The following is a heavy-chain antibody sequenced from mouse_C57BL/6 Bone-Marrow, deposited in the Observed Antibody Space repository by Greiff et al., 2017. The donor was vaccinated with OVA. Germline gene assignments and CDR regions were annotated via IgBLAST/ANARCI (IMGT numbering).Heavy chain of an antibody. CDR3: ANYYGSSYDAMDY. D-gene: IGHD1-1*01. CDR2: IDPANGNT. J-gene: IGHJ4*01. Sequence: EVQLQQSVAELVRPGASVKLSCTASGFNIKNTYMHWVKQRPEQGLEWIGRIDPANGNTKYAPKFQGKATITADTSSNTAYPQLSSLTSEDTAIYYCANYYGSSYDAMDYWGQGTSVTVSS. CDR1: GFNIKNTY. V-gene: IGHV14-3*01.